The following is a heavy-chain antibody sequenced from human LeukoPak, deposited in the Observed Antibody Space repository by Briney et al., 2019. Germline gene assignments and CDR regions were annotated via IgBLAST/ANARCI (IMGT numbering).Heavy chain of an antibody. CDR1: GFTVSNNY. V-gene: IGHV3-53*04. D-gene: IGHD6-19*01. Sequence: GGSLTLSCVVSGFTVSNNYMKWVRQAPGKGLEWVSTIYGGGSTYYADSVRGRFTISRHNSKNTLYLQMDSLRAEDTAVYYCARVMAVAGTFDYWGQGTLATVSS. CDR2: IYGGGST. J-gene: IGHJ4*02. CDR3: ARVMAVAGTFDY.